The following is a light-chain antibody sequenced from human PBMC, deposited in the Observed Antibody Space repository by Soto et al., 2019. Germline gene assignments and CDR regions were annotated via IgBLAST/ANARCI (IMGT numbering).Light chain of an antibody. J-gene: IGKJ4*01. CDR3: QQYNSFALT. CDR1: QSISSW. CDR2: DAS. V-gene: IGKV1-5*01. Sequence: DIQMTQSPSTLSASVGDRVTITCRARQSISSWLAWYQQKPGKAPKLLIYDASSLESGVPSRFSGSGSGTEFTLTISSLQPDDLATYYCQQYNSFALTFGGGTKVEIK.